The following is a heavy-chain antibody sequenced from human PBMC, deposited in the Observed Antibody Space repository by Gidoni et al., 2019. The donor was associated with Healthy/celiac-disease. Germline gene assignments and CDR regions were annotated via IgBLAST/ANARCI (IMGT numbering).Heavy chain of an antibody. Sequence: QLQLQESGPGLVKPSETLSLTCTVSGGSISSSSYYWGWIRQPPGKGLEWIGSIYYSGSTYYNPSLKSRVTISVDTSKNQFSLKLSSVTAADTAVYYCARQGSSSKVFDYWGQGTLVTVSS. CDR2: IYYSGST. CDR1: GGSISSSSYY. D-gene: IGHD6-13*01. J-gene: IGHJ4*02. V-gene: IGHV4-39*01. CDR3: ARQGSSSKVFDY.